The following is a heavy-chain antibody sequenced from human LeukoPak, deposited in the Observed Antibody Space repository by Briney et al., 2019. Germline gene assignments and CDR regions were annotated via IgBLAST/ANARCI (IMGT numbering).Heavy chain of an antibody. CDR1: GGTFSSYA. Sequence: GASVKVSCKASGGTFSSYAISWVRQAPGQGLEWMGRIIPILGIANYAQKFQGRVTITADKSTSTAYMELSSLRSEDTAVYYCARADGPALLPVGSWFDPWGQGTLVTVSS. J-gene: IGHJ5*02. CDR2: IIPILGIA. CDR3: ARADGPALLPVGSWFDP. D-gene: IGHD2-2*01. V-gene: IGHV1-69*04.